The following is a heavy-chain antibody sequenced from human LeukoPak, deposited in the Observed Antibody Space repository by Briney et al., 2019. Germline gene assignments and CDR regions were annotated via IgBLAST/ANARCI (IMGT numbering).Heavy chain of an antibody. CDR1: GFTFSSYA. J-gene: IGHJ6*02. V-gene: IGHV3-23*01. D-gene: IGHD3-10*01. CDR2: ISGSGGST. Sequence: PGGSLRLSCAASGFTFSSYAMSWVRQAPGKGLEWVSAISGSGGSTYYADSVKGRFTISRDNSKNTLYLQMSSLRAEDTAVYYCARGNYGSSPYGMDVWGQGTTVTVSS. CDR3: ARGNYGSSPYGMDV.